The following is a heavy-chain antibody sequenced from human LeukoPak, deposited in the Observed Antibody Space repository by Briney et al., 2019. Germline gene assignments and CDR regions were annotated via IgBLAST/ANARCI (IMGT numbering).Heavy chain of an antibody. CDR3: ARDRLEGGETFDS. Sequence: GGSLRLSCAASGFSFRSYSMDWVRQAPGKRLEWVSSITGSSSYISYADSVKGRFTISRDNAENSLFLQMNSLRPEDTAVYFCARDRLEGGETFDSWGQGTLVTVSS. D-gene: IGHD1-1*01. CDR1: GFSFRSYS. CDR2: ITGSSSYI. J-gene: IGHJ4*02. V-gene: IGHV3-21*01.